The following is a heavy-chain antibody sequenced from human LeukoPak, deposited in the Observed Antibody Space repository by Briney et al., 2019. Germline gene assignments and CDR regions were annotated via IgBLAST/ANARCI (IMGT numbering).Heavy chain of an antibody. V-gene: IGHV1-69*04. J-gene: IGHJ4*02. CDR3: ARDYDISQTGY. CDR1: GGTFSRHA. Sequence: GASVKVSCKASGGTFSRHAINWVRQAPGQGLEWMGKIIPIVNITKYAQKFQGRVTITADKSTSTAYMELSSLRSEDTAVYYCARDYDISQTGYWGQGTLVTVS. CDR2: IIPIVNIT. D-gene: IGHD3-9*01.